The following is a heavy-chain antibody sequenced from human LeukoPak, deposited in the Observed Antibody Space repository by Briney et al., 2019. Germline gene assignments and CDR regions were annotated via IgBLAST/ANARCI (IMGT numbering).Heavy chain of an antibody. Sequence: SETLSLTCTVSGGSISSSSYYWGWIRQPPGKGLEWIGSIYYSGSTYYNPSLKSRVTISVDTSKNQFSLKLSSVTAADTAVYHCARDSSDPYSSSAKRYNWFDPWGQGTLVTVSS. J-gene: IGHJ5*02. D-gene: IGHD6-13*01. CDR2: IYYSGST. CDR1: GGSISSSSYY. V-gene: IGHV4-39*02. CDR3: ARDSSDPYSSSAKRYNWFDP.